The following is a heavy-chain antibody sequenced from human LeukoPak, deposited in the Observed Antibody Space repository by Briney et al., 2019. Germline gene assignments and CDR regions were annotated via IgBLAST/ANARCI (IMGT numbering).Heavy chain of an antibody. CDR1: GYTFTGYY. D-gene: IGHD3-22*01. CDR3: ARDPLYYHSSGYLFDY. V-gene: IGHV1-2*06. CDR2: INPNSGGT. Sequence: ASVKVSCKASGYTFTGYYMHWVRQAPGQGLEWMGRINPNSGGTNYAQKFQGRVTMTRDTSISTAYMELSRLRSDDTAVYYCARDPLYYHSSGYLFDYWGQGTLVTVSS. J-gene: IGHJ4*02.